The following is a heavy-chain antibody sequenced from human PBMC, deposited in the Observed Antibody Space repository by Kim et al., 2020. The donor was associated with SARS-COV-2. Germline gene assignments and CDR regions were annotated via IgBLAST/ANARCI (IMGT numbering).Heavy chain of an antibody. J-gene: IGHJ6*02. Sequence: TDHAASGKGRFTVSRDDSTQSLHLQMNSLKTEDTAVYYCVRINSTYDMDDWGQGTTVTVSS. D-gene: IGHD2-21*01. V-gene: IGHV3-72*01. CDR2: T. CDR3: VRINSTYDMDD.